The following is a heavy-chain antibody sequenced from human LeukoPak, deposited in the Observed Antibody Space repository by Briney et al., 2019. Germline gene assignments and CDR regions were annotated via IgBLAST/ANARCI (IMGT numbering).Heavy chain of an antibody. CDR3: ARVIVATIYGYYYYYGMDV. CDR1: GYTFTSYD. D-gene: IGHD5-12*01. CDR2: MNPNSGNT. Sequence: ASVKVSCKASGYTFTSYDINWVRQATGQGLEWMGWMNPNSGNTGYAQKFQGRVTMTWNTSIGTAYMELSSLRSEDTAVYYCARVIVATIYGYYYYYGMDVWGQGTTVTVSS. V-gene: IGHV1-8*01. J-gene: IGHJ6*02.